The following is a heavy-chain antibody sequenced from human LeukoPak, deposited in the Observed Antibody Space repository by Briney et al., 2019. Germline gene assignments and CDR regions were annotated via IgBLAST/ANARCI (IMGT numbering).Heavy chain of an antibody. V-gene: IGHV4-39*07. J-gene: IGHJ3*02. CDR2: IYYSGST. CDR1: GGSISSSSYY. Sequence: SETLPLTCTVSGGSISSSSYYWGWIRQPPGKGLEWIGSIYYSGSTYYNLSLKSRVTISVDTSKNQFSLKLSSVTAADTAVYYCASPERQQLPLGAFDIWGQGTMVTVSS. D-gene: IGHD6-13*01. CDR3: ASPERQQLPLGAFDI.